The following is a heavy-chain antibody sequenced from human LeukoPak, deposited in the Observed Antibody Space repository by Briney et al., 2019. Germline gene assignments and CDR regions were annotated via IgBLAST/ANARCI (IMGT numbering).Heavy chain of an antibody. Sequence: GGSLRLSCAASGFTFSSYGMHWVRPAPGKGLERVAVISYDGSNKYYADSVKGRFTISRDNSKNTLYLQMNSLRAEDTAVYYCARDRPLTTVTTSWFFDYWGQGTLVTVSS. J-gene: IGHJ4*02. CDR1: GFTFSSYG. V-gene: IGHV3-30*03. D-gene: IGHD4-17*01. CDR3: ARDRPLTTVTTSWFFDY. CDR2: ISYDGSNK.